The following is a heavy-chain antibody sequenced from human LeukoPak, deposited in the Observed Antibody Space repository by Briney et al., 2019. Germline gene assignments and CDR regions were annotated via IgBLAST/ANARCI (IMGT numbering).Heavy chain of an antibody. CDR3: ARAMKHDY. D-gene: IGHD3-22*01. CDR2: VHYSGST. V-gene: IGHV4-59*12. CDR1: GDSISNYF. Sequence: TSETLSLTCTVSGDSISNYFWSWIRQPPRKGLEWMAYVHYSGSTNYNPSLKSRVTISVDTSENQFSLKVNSVTAADTAVYYCARAMKHDYWGQGTLVTVSS. J-gene: IGHJ4*02.